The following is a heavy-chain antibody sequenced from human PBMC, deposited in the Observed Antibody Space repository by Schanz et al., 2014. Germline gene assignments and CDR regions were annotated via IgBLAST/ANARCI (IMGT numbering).Heavy chain of an antibody. V-gene: IGHV3-23*01. Sequence: EVQLLESGGGLVQPGGSLRLSCSASTFTFDHYAMTWVRQAPGKGLEWVAAMNESHSTIYYADSVRGRFTISRDNSKNTLYLQMNSLRAEDTAVYYCVRDSFFAFDYWGQGTLVTVSS. CDR2: MNESHSTI. D-gene: IGHD3-3*01. J-gene: IGHJ4*02. CDR3: VRDSFFAFDY. CDR1: TFTFDHYA.